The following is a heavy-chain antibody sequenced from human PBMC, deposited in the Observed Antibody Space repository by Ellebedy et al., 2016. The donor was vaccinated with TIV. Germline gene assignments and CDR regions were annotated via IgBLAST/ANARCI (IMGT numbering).Heavy chain of an antibody. V-gene: IGHV3-15*01. CDR3: TRDSYCSGGSCYEGPGYYYYGMDV. CDR1: GFTFSNAW. CDR2: IKSKTDGGKT. J-gene: IGHJ6*02. D-gene: IGHD2-15*01. Sequence: GESLKISCAASGFTFSNAWMSWVRQAPGKGLEWVGRIKSKTDGGKTDYAAPVKGRFTISRDDSKNTLYLQMNSLKTEDTAVYYCTRDSYCSGGSCYEGPGYYYYGMDVWGQGTTVTVSS.